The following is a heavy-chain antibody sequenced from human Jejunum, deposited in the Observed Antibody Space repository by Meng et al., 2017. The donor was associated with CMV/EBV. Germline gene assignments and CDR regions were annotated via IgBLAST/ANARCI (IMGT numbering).Heavy chain of an antibody. D-gene: IGHD4-11*01. CDR1: GFSVPSNY. Sequence: SGFSVPSNYMTWVRQAPGKGLEWVSFIRNDGSTTYTASVQGRFTISRDNSKNTVYLQMNSLRAEDTALYYCARACRQVSNCYLDSWGQGTQVTVSS. J-gene: IGHJ4*02. CDR3: ARACRQVSNCYLDS. CDR2: IRNDGST. V-gene: IGHV3-53*01.